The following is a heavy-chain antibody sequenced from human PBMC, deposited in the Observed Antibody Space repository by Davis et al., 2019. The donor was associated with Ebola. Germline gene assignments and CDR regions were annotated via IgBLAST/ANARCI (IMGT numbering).Heavy chain of an antibody. D-gene: IGHD6-13*01. V-gene: IGHV1-18*01. CDR3: ARGQQLVDYFDY. CDR2: ISAYNGNT. Sequence: ASVKVSCKASGYTFTSYGISWVRQAPGQGLEWMGWISAYNGNTNYAQKLQGRVTMTTDTSTSTTYMELRSLRSDDTAVYYCARGQQLVDYFDYWGQGVLVTVSS. CDR1: GYTFTSYG. J-gene: IGHJ4*02.